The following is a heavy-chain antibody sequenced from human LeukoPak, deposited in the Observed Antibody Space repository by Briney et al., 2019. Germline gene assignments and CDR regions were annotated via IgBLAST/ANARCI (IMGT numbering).Heavy chain of an antibody. CDR1: GYSFTSYW. Sequence: KCGESLKISCKGSGYSFTSYWIGWVRQMPGKGLEWMGIIYPGDSDTRYSPSFQGQVTISADRSISTAYLQWSSLKAADTATYYCARPVEVGATTGFDYWGQGTLVTASS. V-gene: IGHV5-51*01. CDR3: ARPVEVGATTGFDY. CDR2: IYPGDSDT. D-gene: IGHD1-26*01. J-gene: IGHJ4*02.